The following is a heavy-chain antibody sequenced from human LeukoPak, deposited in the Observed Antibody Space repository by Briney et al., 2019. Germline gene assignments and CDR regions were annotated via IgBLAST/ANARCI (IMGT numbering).Heavy chain of an antibody. CDR3: ASLWPYQLSAFDI. J-gene: IGHJ3*02. V-gene: IGHV4-34*01. D-gene: IGHD2-2*01. CDR2: INHSGST. CDR1: GGSFSGYY. Sequence: SETLSLTCAVYGGSFSGYYWSWIRPPPGKGLEWIGEINHSGSTNYNPSLKSRVTISVDTSKNQFSLKLSSVTAADTAVYYCASLWPYQLSAFDIWGQGTMVTVSS.